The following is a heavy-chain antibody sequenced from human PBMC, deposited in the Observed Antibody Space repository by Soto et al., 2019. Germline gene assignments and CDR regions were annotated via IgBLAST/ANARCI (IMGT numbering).Heavy chain of an antibody. D-gene: IGHD3-22*01. V-gene: IGHV3-21*01. CDR2: ISSSSSYI. J-gene: IGHJ4*02. CDR1: GFTFSSYS. Sequence: LGGSLRLSCAASGFTFSSYSMNWVRQAPGKGLEWVSSISSSSSYIYYGDSVKGRFTISRDNAKNSLYLQMNSLRAEDTATYYCARVHYYDSSGFYLWGQGTLVTVSS. CDR3: ARVHYYDSSGFYL.